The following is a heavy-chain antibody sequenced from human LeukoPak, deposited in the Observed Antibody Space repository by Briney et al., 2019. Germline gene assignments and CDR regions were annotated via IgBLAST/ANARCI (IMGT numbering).Heavy chain of an antibody. CDR2: INPNSGGT. Sequence: ASVKVSCKASGYTFTSYYMHWVRQAPGQGLEWMGWINPNSGGTNYAQKFQGRVTMTRDTSISTAYMELSRLRSDDTAVYYCARVANMVRGVIIIYFDYWGQGTLVTVSS. CDR1: GYTFTSYY. CDR3: ARVANMVRGVIIIYFDY. J-gene: IGHJ4*02. D-gene: IGHD3-10*01. V-gene: IGHV1-2*02.